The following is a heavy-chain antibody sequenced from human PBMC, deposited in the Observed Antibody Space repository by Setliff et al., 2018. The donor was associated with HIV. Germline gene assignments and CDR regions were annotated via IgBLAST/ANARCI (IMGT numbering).Heavy chain of an antibody. CDR1: GYPFNNFG. J-gene: IGHJ4*02. CDR3: ATDRTQTGISMVRGRITVPARYPLDY. D-gene: IGHD3-10*01. CDR2: INVYSGDT. Sequence: WASVKVSCKASGYPFNNFGISWVRQAPGQGLEWLAWINVYSGDTNFAQRFQGRVTMTRDASTGTAYMELRNLRSDDTAVYYCATDRTQTGISMVRGRITVPARYPLDYWGPGTLVTVSS. V-gene: IGHV1-18*01.